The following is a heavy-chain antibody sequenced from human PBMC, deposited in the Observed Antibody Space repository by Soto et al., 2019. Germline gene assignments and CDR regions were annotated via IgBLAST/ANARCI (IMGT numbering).Heavy chain of an antibody. D-gene: IGHD3-22*01. CDR3: ARGLISGYYLYDAFDI. J-gene: IGHJ3*02. V-gene: IGHV4-59*01. CDR2: IYYSGST. Sequence: PSETLSLTCTVSGGSISSYYWSWIRQPPGKGLEWIGYIYYSGSTNYNPSLKSRVTISVDTSKNQFSLKLSSVTAADTAVHYCARGLISGYYLYDAFDIWGQGTMVTVS. CDR1: GGSISSYY.